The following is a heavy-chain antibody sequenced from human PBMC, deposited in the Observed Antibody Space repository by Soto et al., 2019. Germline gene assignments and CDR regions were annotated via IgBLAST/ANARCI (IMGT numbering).Heavy chain of an antibody. CDR1: GGAISGRSNY. CDR3: ARRHSATWLFDY. CDR2: IYSGGST. D-gene: IGHD2-15*01. J-gene: IGHJ4*02. V-gene: IGHV4-39*01. Sequence: PSETLSLTCDVSGGAISGRSNYWGWIRQPPGKGLEYIGSIYSGGSTYYNPSLKSRVTLSVDTSQNQFFLRLTSVTAADTAVYYCARRHSATWLFDYWGLGTQVTVSS.